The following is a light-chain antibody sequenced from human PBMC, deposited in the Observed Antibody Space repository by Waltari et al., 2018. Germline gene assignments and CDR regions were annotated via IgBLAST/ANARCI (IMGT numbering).Light chain of an antibody. Sequence: SYALTQPPSVSVALGQTAEITCGGSSISTRSVHWYQQKPGQAPVVVIYRDGNRPSGIPDRYSGSNSWNTATLTISRAQAVDEGDYFCQVWDSSSYWVFGGGTRLTVL. V-gene: IGLV3-9*01. CDR3: QVWDSSSYWV. CDR2: RDG. J-gene: IGLJ3*02. CDR1: SISTRS.